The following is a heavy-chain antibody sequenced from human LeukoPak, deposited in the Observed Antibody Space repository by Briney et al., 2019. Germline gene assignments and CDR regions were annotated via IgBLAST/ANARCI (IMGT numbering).Heavy chain of an antibody. V-gene: IGHV1-69*13. J-gene: IGHJ4*02. CDR1: GYTFTSYA. CDR3: ATNFDWLLPFDY. CDR2: IIPIFGTA. Sequence: SVKVSCKASGYTFTSYAMHWVRQAPGQGLEWMGGIIPIFGTANYAQKFQGRVTITADESTSTAYMELSSLRSEDTAVYYCATNFDWLLPFDYWGQGTLVTVSS. D-gene: IGHD3-9*01.